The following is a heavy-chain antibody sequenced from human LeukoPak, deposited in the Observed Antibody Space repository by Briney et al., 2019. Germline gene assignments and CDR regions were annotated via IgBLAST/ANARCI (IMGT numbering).Heavy chain of an antibody. CDR3: VRDAPTDFVWGIYRRYFDL. D-gene: IGHD3-16*02. J-gene: IGHJ4*02. Sequence: GGSLRLSCTASGFTFSDHYMSWVRQAPGKGLQWVSYITSSGAYTNYADSVRGRFTISRDNANNSLHLHMNSLSTEDTAVYFCVRDAPTDFVWGIYRRYFDLWGQGVLVTVSS. CDR1: GFTFSDHY. CDR2: ITSSGAYT. V-gene: IGHV3-11*05.